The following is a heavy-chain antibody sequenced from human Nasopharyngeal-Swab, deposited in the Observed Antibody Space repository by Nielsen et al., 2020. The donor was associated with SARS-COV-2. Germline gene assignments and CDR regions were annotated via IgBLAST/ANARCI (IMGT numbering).Heavy chain of an antibody. V-gene: IGHV3-20*04. D-gene: IGHD3-3*01. Sequence: GGSLRLSCAASGFTFDDYGMSWVRQAPGKGLEWVSCINWNGGSTGYADSVKGRFTISRDNAKNSLYLQMNSLRAEDTALYYCARGWGFWSGYFLDVWGQGTTVTVSS. CDR2: INWNGGST. CDR1: GFTFDDYG. CDR3: ARGWGFWSGYFLDV. J-gene: IGHJ6*02.